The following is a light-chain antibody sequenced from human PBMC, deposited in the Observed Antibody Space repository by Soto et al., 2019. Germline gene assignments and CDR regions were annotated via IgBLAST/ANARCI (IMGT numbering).Light chain of an antibody. CDR3: QQYDNLPIA. V-gene: IGKV1-33*01. J-gene: IGKJ5*01. CDR1: QDISNY. CDR2: DAS. Sequence: DIQMTQSPSSLSASVGDRVTITCQASQDISNYLNWYQHKPGKAPKLLIYDASKLEVGVPSRFSGSGSGTDFTFTISSLQPEDIATYYCQQYDNLPIAFGQGTRLEIK.